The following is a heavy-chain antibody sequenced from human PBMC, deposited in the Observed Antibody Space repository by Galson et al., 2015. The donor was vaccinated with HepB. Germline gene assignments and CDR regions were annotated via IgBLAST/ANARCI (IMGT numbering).Heavy chain of an antibody. Sequence: SLRLSCAASGFTFSSYGMHWVRQAPGKGLEWVAVISYDGSNKYYADSVKGRFTISRDNSKNTLYLQMNSLRAEDTAVYYCARDRRGYSYATYGMDVWGQGTTVTVSS. CDR2: ISYDGSNK. CDR3: ARDRRGYSYATYGMDV. J-gene: IGHJ6*02. V-gene: IGHV3-30*03. CDR1: GFTFSSYG. D-gene: IGHD5-18*01.